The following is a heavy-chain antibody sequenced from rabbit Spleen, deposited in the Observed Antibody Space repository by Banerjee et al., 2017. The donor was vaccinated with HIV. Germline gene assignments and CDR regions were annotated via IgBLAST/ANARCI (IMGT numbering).Heavy chain of an antibody. Sequence: QEQVKETGGGLVQPGGSLALSCKASGFDFRRYYLSWVRQAPGKGLEWIACIDTGSRDFTYYASWAKGRFTISKTSSTTVTLQMTSLTAADTATYFCARDSGTSFSSYGMDLWGPGTLVTVS. CDR2: IDTGSRDFT. CDR3: ARDSGTSFSSYGMDL. V-gene: IGHV1S45*01. D-gene: IGHD8-1*01. CDR1: GFDFRRYYL. J-gene: IGHJ6*01.